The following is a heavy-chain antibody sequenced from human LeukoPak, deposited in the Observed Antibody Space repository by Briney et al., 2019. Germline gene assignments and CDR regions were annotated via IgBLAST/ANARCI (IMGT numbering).Heavy chain of an antibody. Sequence: SETLSLTCTVPGGSISSYYWSWIRQPPGKGLDWIGYIYSSGCTNYNPSLKSRVTISVDTSKNQFSLKLSSVTAADTAVYYCARGPTTVPATYYFDYWGQGTLVTVSS. CDR3: ARGPTTVPATYYFDY. CDR2: IYSSGCT. CDR1: GGSISSYY. D-gene: IGHD4-11*01. J-gene: IGHJ4*02. V-gene: IGHV4-59*01.